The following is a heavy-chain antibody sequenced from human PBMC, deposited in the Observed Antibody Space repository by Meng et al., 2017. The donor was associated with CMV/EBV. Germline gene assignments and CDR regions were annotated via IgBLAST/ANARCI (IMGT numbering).Heavy chain of an antibody. CDR2: INPNSGGT. CDR3: ARSYCGGDCPFQH. Sequence: SVKVSCKASGYTFTGYYMHWVRQAPGQGLEWMGWINPNSGGTNYAQKFQGRVTMTRDTSISTAYMELSRLRSDDTAVYYCARSYCGGDCPFQHWGQGTLVTVSS. J-gene: IGHJ1*01. V-gene: IGHV1-2*02. D-gene: IGHD2-21*01. CDR1: GYTFTGYY.